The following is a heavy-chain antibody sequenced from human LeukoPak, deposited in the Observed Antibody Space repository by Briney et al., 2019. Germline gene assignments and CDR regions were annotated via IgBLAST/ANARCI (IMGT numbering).Heavy chain of an antibody. D-gene: IGHD6-25*01. V-gene: IGHV1-18*01. CDR3: ARGLNGGYLWGLY. J-gene: IGHJ4*02. CDR1: GYTFSIHG. CDR2: ISAYNGNT. Sequence: ASVKVSCKASGYTFSIHGISWMRQAPGQGLEWMGWISAYNGNTNYVQKFQGRVTMTTDTSTSTVYMDLRSLRSDDTAVYYCARGLNGGYLWGLYWGQGTLVTVSS.